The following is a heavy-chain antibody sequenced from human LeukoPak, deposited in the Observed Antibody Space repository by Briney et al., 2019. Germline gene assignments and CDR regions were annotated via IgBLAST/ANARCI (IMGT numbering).Heavy chain of an antibody. J-gene: IGHJ4*02. Sequence: GGSLRLSCAASGFTFSSYAMSWVRQAPGKGLEWVSAISGSGGSTYYADSVKGRFTISRDNAKNLLYLQMNSLRAEDTAVYYCARVAYCVGDCYSPFDYWGLGTLVTVSS. D-gene: IGHD2-21*02. CDR1: GFTFSSYA. CDR2: ISGSGGST. CDR3: ARVAYCVGDCYSPFDY. V-gene: IGHV3-23*01.